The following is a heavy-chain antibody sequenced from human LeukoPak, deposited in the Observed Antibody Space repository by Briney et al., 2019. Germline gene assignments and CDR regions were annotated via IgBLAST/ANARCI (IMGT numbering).Heavy chain of an antibody. D-gene: IGHD3-22*01. Sequence: SETLSLTCTVSGGSISSYYWSWIRQPPGKGLEWIGYIYYSGSTNYNPSLKSRVTISVVTSKNQFSLKLSSVTAADTAVYYCARGSYYYDSSGYYYPIYYFDYWGQGTLVTVSS. J-gene: IGHJ4*02. CDR1: GGSISSYY. V-gene: IGHV4-59*12. CDR2: IYYSGST. CDR3: ARGSYYYDSSGYYYPIYYFDY.